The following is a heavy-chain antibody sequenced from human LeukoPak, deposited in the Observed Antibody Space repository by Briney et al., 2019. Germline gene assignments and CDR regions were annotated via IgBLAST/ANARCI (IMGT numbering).Heavy chain of an antibody. CDR1: GGSISSYY. CDR2: IYTNGST. CDR3: ASNRWGSRYNWFDP. V-gene: IGHV4-4*07. D-gene: IGHD3-16*01. Sequence: PSETLSLTCTVSGGSISSYYWSWIRQPAGKGLEWIGHIYTNGSTNCNPSLKSRVTMSVDTSKNQFSLRLSSVTAADTAVYYCASNRWGSRYNWFDPWGQGIMVTVSS. J-gene: IGHJ5*02.